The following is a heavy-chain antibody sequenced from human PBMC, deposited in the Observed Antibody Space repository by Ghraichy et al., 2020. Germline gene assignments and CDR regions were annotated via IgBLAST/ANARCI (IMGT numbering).Heavy chain of an antibody. CDR3: ARGLDFSSGYRFDY. V-gene: IGHV4-61*01. J-gene: IGHJ4*01. Sequence: SETLSLTCAVSGSSVSSGTYYWTWIRQPTGKGLEWIGYIYYSGSTNYNPSLNSRVTLSLDTSKNQFSLKLIAVTAADTAVYYCARGLDFSSGYRFDYWGHGTLVTVSS. CDR2: IYYSGST. CDR1: GSSVSSGTYY. D-gene: IGHD3-22*01.